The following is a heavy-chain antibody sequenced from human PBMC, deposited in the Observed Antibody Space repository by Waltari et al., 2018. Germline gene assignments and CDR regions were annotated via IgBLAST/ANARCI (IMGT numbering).Heavy chain of an antibody. CDR2: VYGGGRT. V-gene: IGHV4-4*02. CDR3: ARDRGRGLYLDS. CDR1: GDSMSSAYW. Sequence: QLQLQESGPGLVKPSGTLSLTCAVSGDSMSSAYWWRWVRQPPGKGLEWIGQVYGGGRTNYNPSFASRVTVSLDTYNKQFSLKVTSATAADTAVYYCARDRGRGLYLDSWGPGLLVTVSP. J-gene: IGHJ4*02. D-gene: IGHD2-15*01.